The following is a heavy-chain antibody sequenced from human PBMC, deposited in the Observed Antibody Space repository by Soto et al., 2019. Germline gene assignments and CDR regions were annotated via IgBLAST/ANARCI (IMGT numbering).Heavy chain of an antibody. Sequence: QVQLQESGPGLVKPSQTLSLTCTVSGGSISSGGYYWTWIRQHPGKGLEWIGYNYYSGITYYNPSLNSRVTXSXXXSXHQFSLKLSSVTAADTAVYYCARGSSIAGLYYGMDVWGQGTTVTVSS. J-gene: IGHJ6*02. CDR2: NYYSGIT. CDR3: ARGSSIAGLYYGMDV. V-gene: IGHV4-31*03. D-gene: IGHD6-6*01. CDR1: GGSISSGGYY.